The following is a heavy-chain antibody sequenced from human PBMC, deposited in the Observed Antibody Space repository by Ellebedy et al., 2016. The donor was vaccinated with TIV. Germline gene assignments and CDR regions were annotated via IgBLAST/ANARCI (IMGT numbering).Heavy chain of an antibody. CDR3: ARIPPDDYGDYAWYFDL. D-gene: IGHD4-17*01. CDR1: GFSLSNARMG. V-gene: IGHV2-26*01. Sequence: SGPTLVTPTETLTLTCTVSGFSLSNARMGVSWIRQPPGKALEWLAHIFSNDEKSYSTSLKSRLTISKDTSKSQVVLTMTNMDPVDTATYYCARIPPDDYGDYAWYFDLWGRGTLVTVSS. CDR2: IFSNDEK. J-gene: IGHJ2*01.